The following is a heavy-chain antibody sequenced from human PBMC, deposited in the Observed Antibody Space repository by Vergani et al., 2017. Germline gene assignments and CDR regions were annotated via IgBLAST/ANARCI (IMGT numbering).Heavy chain of an antibody. CDR1: GFTLSNYD. D-gene: IGHD3-16*01. Sequence: QVQLVESGGGVVQRGGSLRLSCATSGFTLSNYDMQWIRQGPGQGLEFVAFIQFDGSNQYYADSVKGRFTLSRDFSKNTLYLQMNSLRTDDTATYYCAKDFRVWVFDSWGKGTQVMVSS. V-gene: IGHV3-30*02. CDR3: AKDFRVWVFDS. CDR2: IQFDGSNQ. J-gene: IGHJ4*02.